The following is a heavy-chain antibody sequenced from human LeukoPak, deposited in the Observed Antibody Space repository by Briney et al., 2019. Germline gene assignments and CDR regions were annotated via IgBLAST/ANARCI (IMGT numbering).Heavy chain of an antibody. CDR1: GGSISSGSYY. CDR2: IYTSGST. V-gene: IGHV4-61*02. CDR3: AGFWSGYYMRDY. D-gene: IGHD3-3*01. Sequence: SGTLSLTCTVSGGSISSGSYYWSWIRQPAGKGLEWIGRIYTSGSTNYNPSLKSRVTISVDTSKNQFSLKLSSVTAADTAVYYCAGFWSGYYMRDYWGQGTLVTVSS. J-gene: IGHJ4*02.